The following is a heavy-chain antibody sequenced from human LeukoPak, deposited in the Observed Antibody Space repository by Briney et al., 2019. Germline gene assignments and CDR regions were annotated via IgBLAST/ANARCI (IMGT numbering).Heavy chain of an antibody. V-gene: IGHV1-69*06. D-gene: IGHD2-8*02. J-gene: IGHJ6*04. Sequence: GASVKVSCKASGGTFSSYAISWVRQAPGQGLEWMGGIIPIFGTANYAQKFQGRVTITADKSTSTAYMELSSLRSEDTAVYYCARGDIVLGRLHGMDVWGKGTTVTVSS. CDR2: IIPIFGTA. CDR3: ARGDIVLGRLHGMDV. CDR1: GGTFSSYA.